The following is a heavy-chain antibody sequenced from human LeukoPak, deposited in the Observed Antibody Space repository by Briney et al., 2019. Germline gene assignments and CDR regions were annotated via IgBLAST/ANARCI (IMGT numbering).Heavy chain of an antibody. CDR1: GGTFSSYA. CDR3: ARDMNVRGYSYGPFDY. V-gene: IGHV1-69*04. CDR2: IIPIFGIA. J-gene: IGHJ4*02. Sequence: SVKVSCKASGGTFSSYAISWVRQAPGQGLEWMGRIIPIFGIANYAQKFQGRVTITADKSTSTAYMELSSLRSEDTAVYYCARDMNVRGYSYGPFDYWGQGALVTVSS. D-gene: IGHD5-18*01.